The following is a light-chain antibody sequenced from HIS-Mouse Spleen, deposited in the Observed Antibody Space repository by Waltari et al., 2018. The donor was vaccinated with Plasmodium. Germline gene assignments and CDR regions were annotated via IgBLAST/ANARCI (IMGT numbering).Light chain of an antibody. J-gene: IGKJ2*01. CDR2: GAS. V-gene: IGKV3-20*01. CDR3: QQYGSSPYT. CDR1: QSVSSSY. Sequence: IVVMQPSATPPLSSAEGATPPCWDSQSVSSSYLAWYQQQPGQAPRLLIYGASSRATGIPDRFSGSGSGTDFTLTISRLEPEDFAVYYCQQYGSSPYTFGQGTKLEIK.